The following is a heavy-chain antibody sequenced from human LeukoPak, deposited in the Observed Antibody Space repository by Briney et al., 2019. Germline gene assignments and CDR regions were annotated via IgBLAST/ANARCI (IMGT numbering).Heavy chain of an antibody. V-gene: IGHV4-4*07. Sequence: SETLSLTCTVSGGSVSDYYWSWIRQSAGEGLQWIGRINTSGSTNYNPSLKSRVTMSEDMSKNQFFLKVSSVTAADTAVYYCARNRGDGYSVDYFDYWGKGTLVTVSS. D-gene: IGHD5-24*01. CDR2: INTSGST. CDR1: GGSVSDYY. J-gene: IGHJ4*02. CDR3: ARNRGDGYSVDYFDY.